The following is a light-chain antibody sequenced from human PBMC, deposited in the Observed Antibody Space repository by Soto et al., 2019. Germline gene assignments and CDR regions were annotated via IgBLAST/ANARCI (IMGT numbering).Light chain of an antibody. V-gene: IGLV1-40*01. CDR2: GNS. J-gene: IGLJ1*01. CDR1: SSNIGAGYN. CDR3: QSYDSSLSGYV. Sequence: VLTQPPSVSEAPGQRVTISCTGSSSNIGAGYNVHWYQQLPGTAPKLLIYGNSNRPSGVPDRFSGSKSGTSASLAITGLQAEDEADYYCQSYDSSLSGYVFGTGTKVTVL.